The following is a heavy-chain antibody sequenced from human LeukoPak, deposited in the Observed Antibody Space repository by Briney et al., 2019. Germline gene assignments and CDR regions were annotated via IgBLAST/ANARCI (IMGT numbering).Heavy chain of an antibody. J-gene: IGHJ4*02. CDR2: IYYSGST. Sequence: SETLSLTCIVSGGSISSSSYYWGWIRQPPGKGLEWIGSIYYSGSTYYNPSLKSRVTISVDTSKNQFSLKLSSVTAADTAVYYCARLMVVIDYWGQGTLVTVSS. CDR1: GGSISSSSYY. D-gene: IGHD3-22*01. V-gene: IGHV4-39*01. CDR3: ARLMVVIDY.